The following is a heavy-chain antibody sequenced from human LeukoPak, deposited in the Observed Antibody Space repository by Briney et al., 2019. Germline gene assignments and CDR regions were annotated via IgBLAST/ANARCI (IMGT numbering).Heavy chain of an antibody. D-gene: IGHD1-26*01. J-gene: IGHJ4*02. V-gene: IGHV3-11*01. CDR1: GFSLSINS. CDR2: ISSSGSTI. CDR3: ARGGNPAHGSGTTDY. Sequence: GGSLRLSCAVSGFSLSINSMCWVRQAPGKGLEWVSYISSSGSTIYYADSVKGRFTISRDNAKNSLYLQMNSLRAGDTAVYYCARGGNPAHGSGTTDYWGQGTLVTVSS.